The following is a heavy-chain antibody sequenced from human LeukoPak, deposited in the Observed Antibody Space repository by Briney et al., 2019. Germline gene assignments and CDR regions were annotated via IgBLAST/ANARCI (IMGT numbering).Heavy chain of an antibody. CDR1: GGSISSGGYS. CDR2: IYHSGST. CDR3: ARSIYDSSGYGHDAFDI. D-gene: IGHD3-22*01. J-gene: IGHJ3*02. Sequence: SETLSLTCAVSGGSISSGGYSWSWVRQPPGKGLEWIGYIYHSGSTYYNPSLKSRVTISVDRSKNQFSLKLSSVTAADTAVYYCARSIYDSSGYGHDAFDIWGQGTMVTVSS. V-gene: IGHV4-30-2*01.